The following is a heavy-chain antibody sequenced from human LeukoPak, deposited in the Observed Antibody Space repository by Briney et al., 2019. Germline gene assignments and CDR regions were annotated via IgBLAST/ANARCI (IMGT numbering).Heavy chain of an antibody. V-gene: IGHV3-23*01. CDR2: ISGSGGST. D-gene: IGHD5-18*01. CDR3: AKGGYSYGSGVDNWFDP. Sequence: GGSLRLSCAASGFTFSSYGMQWVRQAPGKGLEWVSAISGSGGSTYYADSVKGRFTISRDNSKNTLYLQMNSLRAEDTAVYYCAKGGYSYGSGVDNWFDPWGQGTLVTVSS. J-gene: IGHJ5*02. CDR1: GFTFSSYG.